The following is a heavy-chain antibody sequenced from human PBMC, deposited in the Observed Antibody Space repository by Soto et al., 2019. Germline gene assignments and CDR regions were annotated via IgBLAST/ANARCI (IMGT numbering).Heavy chain of an antibody. V-gene: IGHV1-69*02. CDR2: IIPILGIA. Sequence: QVQLVQSGAEVKKPGSSVKVSCKASGGTFSSYTISWVRQAPGQGLEWMGRIIPILGIANYAQKFQGRVTITAHKSTSTAYMELSSLRSEDTAVYYCARRPRDSNYYMDVWGKGTTVTVSS. CDR3: ARRPRDSNYYMDV. D-gene: IGHD4-4*01. CDR1: GGTFSSYT. J-gene: IGHJ6*03.